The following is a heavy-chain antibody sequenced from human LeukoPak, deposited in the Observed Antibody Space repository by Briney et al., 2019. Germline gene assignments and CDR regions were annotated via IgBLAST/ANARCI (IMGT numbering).Heavy chain of an antibody. V-gene: IGHV4-34*01. D-gene: IGHD3-22*01. J-gene: IGHJ4*02. CDR1: GGSFSGYY. Sequence: SGTLSLTCAVYGGSFSGYYWSWIRQPPGKGLEWIGEINHSGSTNYNPSLKSRVTISVDTSKNQFSLKLSSVTAADTAVYYCASTYYYDSSGYDYWGQGTLVTVSS. CDR3: ASTYYYDSSGYDY. CDR2: INHSGST.